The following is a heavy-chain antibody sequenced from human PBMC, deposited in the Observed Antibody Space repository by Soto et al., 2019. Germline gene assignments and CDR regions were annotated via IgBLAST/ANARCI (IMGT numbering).Heavy chain of an antibody. CDR2: ISGSGGST. CDR3: AKDLQMDSYYDFWSGYRRELNWFDP. D-gene: IGHD3-3*01. V-gene: IGHV3-23*01. Sequence: GGSLRLSCAASGFTFSSYAMSWVRQAPGKGLEWVSAISGSGGSTYYADSVKGRFTISRDNSKNTLYLQMNSLRAEDTAVYYCAKDLQMDSYYDFWSGYRRELNWFDPWGQGTLVTVSS. J-gene: IGHJ5*02. CDR1: GFTFSSYA.